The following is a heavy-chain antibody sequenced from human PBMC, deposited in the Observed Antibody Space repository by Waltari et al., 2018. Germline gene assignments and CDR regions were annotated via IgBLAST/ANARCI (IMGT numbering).Heavy chain of an antibody. CDR1: GVLVRGNY. V-gene: IGHV3-53*01. D-gene: IGHD3-10*01. J-gene: IGHJ4*02. Sequence: VQLVESGGDLIQPGGSLRIYCAVSGVLVRGNYRSWVRQAPGKGLEWVSTLYTGGATFYADSVKGRFTISRDNSRNTLFLEMSILRAEDTAVYYCARGPFFGSGNFDYWGQGTLVAVSS. CDR3: ARGPFFGSGNFDY. CDR2: LYTGGAT.